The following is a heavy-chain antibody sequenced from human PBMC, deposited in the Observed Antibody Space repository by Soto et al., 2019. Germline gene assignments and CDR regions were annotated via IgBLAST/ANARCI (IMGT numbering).Heavy chain of an antibody. V-gene: IGHV1-69*01. CDR3: ARGNLIAAAGTYWFDP. CDR2: IIPIFGTA. CDR1: GGTFSSYA. J-gene: IGHJ5*02. D-gene: IGHD6-13*01. Sequence: QVQLVQSGAEVKKPGSSVKVSCKASGGTFSSYAISWVRQAPGQGLEWMGGIIPIFGTANYAQKFQGRVTITAXEXXXXXXXELSSLRSEDTAVYYCARGNLIAAAGTYWFDPWGQGTLVTVSS.